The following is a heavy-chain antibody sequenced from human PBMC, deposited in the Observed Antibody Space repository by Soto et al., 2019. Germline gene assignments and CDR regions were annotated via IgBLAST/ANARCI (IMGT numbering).Heavy chain of an antibody. V-gene: IGHV1-18*04. D-gene: IGHD3-10*01. CDR2: INANNGNT. CDR3: ARGVGSGSYYNQYNWFDP. CDR1: GYTFTGYY. Sequence: ASVKVSCKASGYTFTGYYMHWVRQAPGQGLEWMGWINANNGNTKCAQKVQGRVTMTTDTSTSTAYMELRSLRSDDTAVYYCARGVGSGSYYNQYNWFDPWGQGTLVTVSS. J-gene: IGHJ5*02.